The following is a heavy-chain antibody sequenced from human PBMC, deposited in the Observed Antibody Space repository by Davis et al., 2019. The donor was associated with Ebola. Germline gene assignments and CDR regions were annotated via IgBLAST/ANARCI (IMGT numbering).Heavy chain of an antibody. CDR3: ARGAYYYDSSGYKYFDL. D-gene: IGHD3-22*01. CDR2: ISHSGST. J-gene: IGHJ2*01. CDR1: SGSISNYY. V-gene: IGHV4-34*01. Sequence: PSETLSLTCTVSSGSISNYYWSWIRQPPGKGLEWIGEISHSGSTNYNPSLKSRVTISVDTSKNQFSLKLSSVTAADTAVYYCARGAYYYDSSGYKYFDLWRRGTLVTVSS.